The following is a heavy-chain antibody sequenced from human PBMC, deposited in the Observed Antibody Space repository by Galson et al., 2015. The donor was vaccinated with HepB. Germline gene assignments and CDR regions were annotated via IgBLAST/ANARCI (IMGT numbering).Heavy chain of an antibody. D-gene: IGHD4-17*01. V-gene: IGHV3-23*01. CDR3: AKFNGDYVFNWFDP. CDR2: ISGSGGST. J-gene: IGHJ5*02. Sequence: SLRLSCAASGFTFGDYAMSWVRQAPGKGLEWVSAISGSGGSTYYADSVKGRFTISRDNSKNTLYLQMNSLRAEDTAVYYCAKFNGDYVFNWFDPWGQGTLVTVSS. CDR1: GFTFGDYA.